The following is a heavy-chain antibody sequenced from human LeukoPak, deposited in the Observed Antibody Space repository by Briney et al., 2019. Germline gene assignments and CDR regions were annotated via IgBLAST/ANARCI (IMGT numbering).Heavy chain of an antibody. Sequence: PGGCLRLSCAASEFTFSSYGMSWVRQAPGKGLEWVSSISGSGGSTQYADSVQGRFAISRDNSKSTLYLQMKSLRVEDTAMYFCARDPNGDYIGTFDMWGRGTMVSVSS. V-gene: IGHV3-23*01. J-gene: IGHJ3*02. CDR2: ISGSGGST. CDR1: EFTFSSYG. CDR3: ARDPNGDYIGTFDM. D-gene: IGHD4-17*01.